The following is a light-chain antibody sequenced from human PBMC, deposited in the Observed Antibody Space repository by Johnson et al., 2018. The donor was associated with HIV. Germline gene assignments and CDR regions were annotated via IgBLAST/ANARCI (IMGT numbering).Light chain of an antibody. V-gene: IGLV1-51*02. CDR2: ENN. J-gene: IGLJ1*01. CDR3: GTWDSSLSAYV. CDR1: SSNIGNNY. Sequence: QSVLTQSPSVSAAPGQKVTISCSGSSSNIGNNYVSWYQHLPGTAPKLLIYENNKRPSGIPDRFSGSKSGTSATLGITGLQTGDEADYYCGTWDSSLSAYVFATVSKVTVL.